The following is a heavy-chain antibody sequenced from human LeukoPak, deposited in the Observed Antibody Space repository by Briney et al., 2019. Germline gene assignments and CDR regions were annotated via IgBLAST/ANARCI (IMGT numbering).Heavy chain of an antibody. D-gene: IGHD3-22*01. CDR2: IWYDGSNK. Sequence: PGRSLRLSCAASGFTFSSYGMHWVRQAPGKGLEWVAVIWYDGSNKYYADSVKGRFTISRDNSKNTLYLQMNSLRAEDTAVYYCARASRYYYDSSVGDYWGQGTLVTVSS. CDR1: GFTFSSYG. J-gene: IGHJ4*02. V-gene: IGHV3-33*01. CDR3: ARASRYYYDSSVGDY.